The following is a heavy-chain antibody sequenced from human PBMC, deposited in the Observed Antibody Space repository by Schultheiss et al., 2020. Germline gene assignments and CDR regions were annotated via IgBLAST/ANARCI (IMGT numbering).Heavy chain of an antibody. CDR1: GFTVSSNY. Sequence: SLKISCAASGFTVSSNYMSWVRQAPGKGLEWVAIISYDESNKYYADSVKGRFTVSRDNSKYTLYLQMNSLRAEDTAVYYCARTRGDLFDYWGQGTLVTVSS. J-gene: IGHJ4*02. CDR2: ISYDESNK. V-gene: IGHV3-33*08. CDR3: ARTRGDLFDY. D-gene: IGHD3-16*01.